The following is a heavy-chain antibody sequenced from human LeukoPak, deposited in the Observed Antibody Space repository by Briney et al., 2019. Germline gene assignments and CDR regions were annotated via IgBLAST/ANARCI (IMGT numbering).Heavy chain of an antibody. CDR2: ISYDGSNK. CDR3: ASDTYYYDSSGYFPDAFDI. CDR1: GFTFSSYG. Sequence: PGGSLRLSCAASGFTFSSYGMHWVRQAPGKGLEWVAVISYDGSNKYYADSVKGRFTISRDNSKNTLYLQMNSLRAEDTAVYYCASDTYYYDSSGYFPDAFDIWGQGTMVTVSS. V-gene: IGHV3-30*03. D-gene: IGHD3-22*01. J-gene: IGHJ3*02.